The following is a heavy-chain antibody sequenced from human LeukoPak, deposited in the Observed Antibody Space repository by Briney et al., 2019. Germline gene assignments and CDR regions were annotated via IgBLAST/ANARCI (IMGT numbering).Heavy chain of an antibody. V-gene: IGHV3-23*01. CDR1: GFTFSSFV. D-gene: IGHD3-16*01. CDR3: AKVTYDYVWGSYES. J-gene: IGHJ4*02. Sequence: GGSLRLSCAASGFTFSSFVMSWDRQAPGEGLEWVSAIGGSGDNTYSADSVKGRFTISRDNSKYTLYLQMTSLRAEDTAVYYCAKVTYDYVWGSYESWGQGTLVTVSS. CDR2: IGGSGDNT.